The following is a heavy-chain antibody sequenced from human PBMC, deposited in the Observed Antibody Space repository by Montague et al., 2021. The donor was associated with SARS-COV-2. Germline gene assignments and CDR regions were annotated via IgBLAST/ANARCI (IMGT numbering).Heavy chain of an antibody. CDR1: GGSISSSGFY. CDR3: ARYSRSNYDGLRY. V-gene: IGHV4-39*01. D-gene: IGHD1-26*01. J-gene: IGHJ1*01. CDR2: IYYSGNT. Sequence: SETLSLTCSVSGGSISSSGFYWGWIRQPPGKGLEWIGSIYYSGNTYYSPSLKSRVTISIDTSKNQFSLQLSSVTAADTAVYYCARYSRSNYDGLRYWGQGTLVTVSS.